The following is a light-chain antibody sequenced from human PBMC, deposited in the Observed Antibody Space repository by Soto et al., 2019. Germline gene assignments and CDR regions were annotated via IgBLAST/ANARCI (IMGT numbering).Light chain of an antibody. CDR3: QQYGSSGT. V-gene: IGKV3-20*01. Sequence: LTQTTGTLSLSPGERATLSCRASQSVSNNYLAWYQQKPGQAPRLLIYGASNRATGIPDRFSGSGSGTDFTLTISRLEPEDFAVYYCQQYGSSGTFGQGTKVDIK. CDR1: QSVSNNY. J-gene: IGKJ1*01. CDR2: GAS.